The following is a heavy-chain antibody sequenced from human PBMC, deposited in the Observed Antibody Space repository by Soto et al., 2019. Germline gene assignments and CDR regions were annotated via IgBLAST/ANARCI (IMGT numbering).Heavy chain of an antibody. D-gene: IGHD3-10*01. Sequence: ASVKVSCKASGYTFTGYYMHWVRQAPGQGLEWMGWINPNSGGTNYAQKFQGRVTMTRDTSISTAYMELSRLRSDDTAVYYCARDRGGLLWFGEPRAFDYWGQGTLVTVSS. V-gene: IGHV1-2*02. J-gene: IGHJ4*02. CDR1: GYTFTGYY. CDR2: INPNSGGT. CDR3: ARDRGGLLWFGEPRAFDY.